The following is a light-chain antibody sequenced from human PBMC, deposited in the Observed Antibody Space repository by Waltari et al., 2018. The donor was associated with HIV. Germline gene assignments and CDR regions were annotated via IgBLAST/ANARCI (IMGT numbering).Light chain of an antibody. Sequence: QSVLTQPPSVSGAPGQRVTISCTGSSSNIGAGYDVHWYHQLPGTAPKLLIYGNSNRPSGVPDRFSGSMSGTSASLAITGLQAEDEADYYCQSYDSSLSAYVFGTGTKVTVL. V-gene: IGLV1-40*01. CDR1: SSNIGAGYD. CDR3: QSYDSSLSAYV. J-gene: IGLJ1*01. CDR2: GNS.